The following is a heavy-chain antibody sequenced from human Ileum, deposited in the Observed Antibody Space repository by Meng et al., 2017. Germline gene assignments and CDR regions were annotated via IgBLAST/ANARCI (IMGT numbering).Heavy chain of an antibody. Sequence: SETLSLTCAISGASVSSNSAAWNWIRQSPSRGLEWLGRTYYRSKWYNDYAVSVKSRITINPDTSKNQFSLQLNSVTPEDTAVYYCARGYSYGNGGGNWFDPWGQGTLVTVSS. CDR2: TYYRSKWYN. CDR3: ARGYSYGNGGGNWFDP. J-gene: IGHJ5*02. D-gene: IGHD5-18*01. V-gene: IGHV6-1*01. CDR1: GASVSSNSAA.